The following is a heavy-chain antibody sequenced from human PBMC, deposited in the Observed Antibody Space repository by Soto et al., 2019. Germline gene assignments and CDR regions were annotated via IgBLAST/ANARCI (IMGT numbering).Heavy chain of an antibody. J-gene: IGHJ6*02. Sequence: PWGCLRLSCAACGFTFSGSAMHWVRQASGKGLGWVGRIRSKANSYATAYAASVKGRFTISRDDSKNTAYLQMNSLKTEDTAVYYCTRHPAGFWSAYYDYGMDVWGQGTTVTVSS. CDR2: IRSKANSYAT. CDR1: GFTFSGSA. V-gene: IGHV3-73*01. CDR3: TRHPAGFWSAYYDYGMDV. D-gene: IGHD3-3*01.